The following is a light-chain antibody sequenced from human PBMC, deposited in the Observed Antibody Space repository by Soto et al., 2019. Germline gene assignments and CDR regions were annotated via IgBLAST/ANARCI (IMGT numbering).Light chain of an antibody. Sequence: QSVLTQPASVSGSPGQSINISCTGTSSDVGGYNYVSWYQQYPGKAPKLIIYEVSNRPSGVSNRFSGSKSGNTASLTISGLQAEDEADYYCSSYTSSTTLYVFAAGTKLTVL. J-gene: IGLJ1*01. CDR1: SSDVGGYNY. CDR2: EVS. CDR3: SSYTSSTTLYV. V-gene: IGLV2-14*01.